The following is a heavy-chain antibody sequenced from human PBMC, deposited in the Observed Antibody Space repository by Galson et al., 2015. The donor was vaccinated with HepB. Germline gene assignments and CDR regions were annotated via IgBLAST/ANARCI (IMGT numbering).Heavy chain of an antibody. D-gene: IGHD2-8*02. J-gene: IGHJ4*02. V-gene: IGHV4-61*02. CDR1: GGSISSGTSY. CDR2: LSSSGNT. CDR3: ARDYCADRCVVGSYFDS. Sequence: TVSLTCSVSGGSISSGTSYWVWIRQPAGQGLAWIGRLSSSGNTNYNPSLKSRVTMSIDTSKNQFSLILSSVTAADTAVYYCARDYCADRCVVGSYFDSWGQGTLATVSP.